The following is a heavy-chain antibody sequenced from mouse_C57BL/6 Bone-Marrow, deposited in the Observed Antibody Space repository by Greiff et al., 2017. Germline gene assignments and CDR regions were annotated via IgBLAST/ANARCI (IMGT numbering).Heavy chain of an antibody. J-gene: IGHJ3*01. Sequence: QAQLQQSGAELVRPGTSVKVSCKASGYAFTHYSIEWVKQRPGQGLVWIGVINPGSGGTNYNEKFKGKATLTADKSSSTAHMQLSSLTSEDSAVYFCARRSTMVTSWFAYWGQGTLVTVSA. CDR1: GYAFTHYS. CDR2: INPGSGGT. D-gene: IGHD2-3*01. CDR3: ARRSTMVTSWFAY. V-gene: IGHV1-54*01.